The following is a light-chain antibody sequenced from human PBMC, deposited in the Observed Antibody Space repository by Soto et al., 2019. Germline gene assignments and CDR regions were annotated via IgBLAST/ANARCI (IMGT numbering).Light chain of an antibody. CDR1: TSNIGSNY. Sequence: QSVLTQPPSASGTPGQRVTIPCSGSTSNIGSNYVYWYQQLPGTDPKLLIYRNDQRPSGVPDRFSGSKSGTSASLAISGLRSEDEADYYCAAWDDSLSGFVFGAGTKVTVL. V-gene: IGLV1-47*01. CDR2: RND. CDR3: AAWDDSLSGFV. J-gene: IGLJ1*01.